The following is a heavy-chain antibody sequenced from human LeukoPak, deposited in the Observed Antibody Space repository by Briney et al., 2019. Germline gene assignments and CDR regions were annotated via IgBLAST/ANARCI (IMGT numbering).Heavy chain of an antibody. CDR1: GFTFSSYW. J-gene: IGHJ4*02. CDR2: INSDGSST. D-gene: IGHD6-13*01. V-gene: IGHV3-74*01. CDR3: ARDFVTGYSSSWYPGGHNY. Sequence: GGSLRLSCAASGFTFSSYWMHWVRQAPGKGRVWVARINSDGSSTSYADSVKGRFTISRDNAKNTLYLQMNSLRAEDTAVYYCARDFVTGYSSSWYPGGHNYWGQGTLVTVSS.